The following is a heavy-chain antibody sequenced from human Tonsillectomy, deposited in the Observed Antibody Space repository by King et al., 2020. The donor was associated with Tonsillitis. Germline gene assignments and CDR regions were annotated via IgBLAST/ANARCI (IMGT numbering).Heavy chain of an antibody. J-gene: IGHJ5*02. V-gene: IGHV3-23*04. CDR1: GFTFSSYA. D-gene: IGHD3-10*01. Sequence: VQLVESGGGLVQPGGSLRLSCAASGFTFSSYAMIWVRQAPGRGLEWVHGIRGSGGSTYYADPVKGRLTISRDNSKNTLYLQMNSLRAEDTAVYYCAKSLAGISGWFDPWGQGTLVTVSS. CDR2: IRGSGGST. CDR3: AKSLAGISGWFDP.